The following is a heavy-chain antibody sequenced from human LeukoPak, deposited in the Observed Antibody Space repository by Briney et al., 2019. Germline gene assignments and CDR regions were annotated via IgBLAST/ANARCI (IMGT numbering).Heavy chain of an antibody. CDR1: GYTFTGYY. V-gene: IGHV1-2*02. CDR2: INPNSGGT. Sequence: ASVKVSCKASGYTFTGYYMHWVRPAPGQGLEWVGWINPNSGGTNYAQKFQGRVTMTRDTSISTAYMELSRPRSDDTAVYYCAREHSYGSWVFEFWGQGTLVTVSS. CDR3: AREHSYGSWVFEF. J-gene: IGHJ4*02. D-gene: IGHD5-18*01.